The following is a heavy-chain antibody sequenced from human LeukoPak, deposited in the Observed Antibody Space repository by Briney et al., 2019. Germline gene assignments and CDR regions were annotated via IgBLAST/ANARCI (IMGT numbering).Heavy chain of an antibody. V-gene: IGHV3-11*01. J-gene: IGHJ6*03. Sequence: GGSLRLSREGSGFTFSGYYMSWIRQAPGKGLEWVSYINPSGSTIYYADSVKGRFTISRENAKKSLDLQMYSLRAEDTAVYYCARVRGSGFCSGSSCAKDPGYYYYMDVWGKGTTVTVSS. CDR1: GFTFSGYY. D-gene: IGHD2-2*01. CDR2: INPSGSTI. CDR3: ARVRGSGFCSGSSCAKDPGYYYYMDV.